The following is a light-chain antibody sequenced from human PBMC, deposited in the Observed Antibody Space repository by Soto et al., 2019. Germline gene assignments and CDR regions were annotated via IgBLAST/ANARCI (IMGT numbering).Light chain of an antibody. V-gene: IGLV8-61*01. J-gene: IGLJ3*02. CDR1: SGSVSTSYY. CDR3: VLYLGGGISV. Sequence: QAVVTQEPSFSVSPGGTVTLTCGLSSGSVSTSYYPSWYQQTPGQAPRTLIYSTNTRSSGVPDRFSGSILGNKAALTITGAQADDESDYYCVLYLGGGISVFGGGTQLTV. CDR2: STN.